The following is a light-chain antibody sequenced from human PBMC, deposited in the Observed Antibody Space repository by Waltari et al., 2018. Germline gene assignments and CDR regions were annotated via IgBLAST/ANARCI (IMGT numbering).Light chain of an antibody. CDR2: EAA. CDR3: QQYSSSPLT. Sequence: DIQMTQSPSTLSASVGDRVTMTCRASQSISRWLAWEQQKPGKAPKLLIYEAASLESGGPSRFSGSGAATEFTLTISSLQPDDFATYHCQQYSSSPLTFGGGTK. CDR1: QSISRW. V-gene: IGKV1-5*01. J-gene: IGKJ4*01.